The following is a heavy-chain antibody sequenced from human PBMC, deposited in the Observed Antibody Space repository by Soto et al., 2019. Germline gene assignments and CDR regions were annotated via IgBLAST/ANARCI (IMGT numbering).Heavy chain of an antibody. V-gene: IGHV3-23*01. J-gene: IGHJ4*02. D-gene: IGHD3-3*01. Sequence: PGGSLRLSCAASGFTFSSYAMTWVRQAPGKWLEWVSTTSGNGGYTYYSDSVRGRFTISRDNSKKMLYLQMDSLRADDTGVFYCAKGKANTVFGVDTLFDYWGQGXQVTVYS. CDR2: TSGNGGYT. CDR3: AKGKANTVFGVDTLFDY. CDR1: GFTFSSYA.